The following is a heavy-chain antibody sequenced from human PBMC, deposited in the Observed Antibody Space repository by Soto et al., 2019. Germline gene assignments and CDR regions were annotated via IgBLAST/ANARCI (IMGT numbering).Heavy chain of an antibody. CDR3: AQTYCSSTRCPFGY. CDR1: GFTFSSYA. D-gene: IGHD2-2*01. J-gene: IGHJ4*02. CDR2: ISGRGGST. V-gene: IGHV3-23*01. Sequence: EVQLLGSGGGLVQPGGSLRLSCAASGFTFSSYAMSWVRQAPGQGLEGVSAISGRGGSTYYADSVKGLFTISRDNSKNTLDLQRDSRRAEDTALYYCAQTYCSSTRCPFGYWGQRTLVTVSS.